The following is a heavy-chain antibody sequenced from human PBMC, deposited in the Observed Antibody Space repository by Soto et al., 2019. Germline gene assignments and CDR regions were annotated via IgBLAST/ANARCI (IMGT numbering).Heavy chain of an antibody. CDR2: INAGNGNT. V-gene: IGHV1-3*01. D-gene: IGHD5-12*01. CDR1: GYTFTSYA. Sequence: GASVKVSCKASGYTFTSYAMHWVRQAPGQRLEWMGWINAGNGNTKYSQKFQGRVTITRDTSASTAYMELSSLRSEDTAVYYCARETRWGSGYDTYYYYMDVWGKGTTVTVSS. J-gene: IGHJ6*03. CDR3: ARETRWGSGYDTYYYYMDV.